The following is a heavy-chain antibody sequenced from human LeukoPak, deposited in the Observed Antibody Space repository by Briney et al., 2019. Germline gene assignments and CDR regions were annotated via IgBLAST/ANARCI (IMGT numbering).Heavy chain of an antibody. CDR1: GFTFSSYW. V-gene: IGHV3-7*03. CDR2: IKQDGSEK. Sequence: GSLRLSCAASGFTFSSYWMSWVRQAPGKGLEWVANIKQDGSEKYYVDSVKGRFTISRDNAKNSLYLQMNSLRAEDTAVYYCARNKGSYDDYYYMDVWGKGTTVTVSS. D-gene: IGHD3-16*01. CDR3: ARNKGSYDDYYYMDV. J-gene: IGHJ6*03.